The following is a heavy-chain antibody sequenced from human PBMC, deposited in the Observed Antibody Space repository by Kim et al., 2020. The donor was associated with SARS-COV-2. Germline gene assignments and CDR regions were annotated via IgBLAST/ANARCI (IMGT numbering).Heavy chain of an antibody. CDR1: GGSISSYY. J-gene: IGHJ4*02. D-gene: IGHD3-10*01. V-gene: IGHV4-59*13. CDR3: ARGVANGGEFDY. CDR2: IYYSGST. Sequence: SETLSLTCTVSGGSISSYYWSWIRQPPGKGLEWIGYIYYSGSTNYNPSLKSRVTISVDTSKNQFSLKLSSVTAADTAVYYCARGVANGGEFDYWGQGTLVTVSS.